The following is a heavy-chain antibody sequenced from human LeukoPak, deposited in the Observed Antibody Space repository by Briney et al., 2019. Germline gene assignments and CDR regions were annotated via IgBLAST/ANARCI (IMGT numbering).Heavy chain of an antibody. D-gene: IGHD5-12*01. V-gene: IGHV4-59*05. J-gene: IGHJ4*02. Sequence: PSETLSLTCTVSGGSISSYYWSWIRQPPGKGLEWIGYIYYSGGTNYNSGSTNYNPSLKSRVTISVDTSKNQFSLKMTSVTAADTAVYYCARDQRGDSAYDFDYWGQGTLVTVSS. CDR2: IYYSGGTNYN. CDR1: GGSISSYY. CDR3: ARDQRGDSAYDFDY.